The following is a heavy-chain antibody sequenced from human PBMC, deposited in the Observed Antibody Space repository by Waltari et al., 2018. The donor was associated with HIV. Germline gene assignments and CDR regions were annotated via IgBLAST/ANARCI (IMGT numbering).Heavy chain of an antibody. CDR1: GFTFSNFA. CDR3: ARGYSSSRWIPLYH. Sequence: QVQLVESGGGVVQPGTSLTLSCAVSGFTFSNFAIHWVRQSRVLVLEWLAVFWSDGAEISYADSVKGRFTVSKDSSQKTLYLHLTSLRAEDTALYYCARGYSSSRWIPLYHWGRGTLVTVSS. D-gene: IGHD6-6*01. CDR2: FWSDGAEI. J-gene: IGHJ4*02. V-gene: IGHV3-33*01.